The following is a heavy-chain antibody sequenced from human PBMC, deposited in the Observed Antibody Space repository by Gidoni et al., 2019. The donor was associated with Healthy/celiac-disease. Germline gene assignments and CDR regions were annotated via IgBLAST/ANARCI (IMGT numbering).Heavy chain of an antibody. D-gene: IGHD6-19*01. J-gene: IGHJ3*02. CDR2: ISWNSGSI. Sequence: EVHLVESGGGLVQPGRSLRLACAASGFPFDDYAMHWVRQAPGKGLEWVSGISWNSGSIGYADSVKGRFTISRDNAKNSLYLQMNSLRAEDTALYYCAKDFRIAVAGTPPTDAFDIWGQGTMVTVFS. CDR1: GFPFDDYA. CDR3: AKDFRIAVAGTPPTDAFDI. V-gene: IGHV3-9*01.